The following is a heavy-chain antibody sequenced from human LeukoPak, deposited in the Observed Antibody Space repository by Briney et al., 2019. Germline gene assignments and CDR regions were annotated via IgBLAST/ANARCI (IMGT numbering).Heavy chain of an antibody. V-gene: IGHV3-48*03. CDR2: ISSSSSTI. J-gene: IGHJ4*02. CDR3: ARGDDTAMVTG. CDR1: GFTFSSYE. D-gene: IGHD5-18*01. Sequence: GGSLRLSCAASGFTFSSYEMNWVRQAPGKGLEWVSYISSSSSTIYYADSVKGRFTISRDNAKNSLYLQMNSLRAEDTAVYYCARGDDTAMVTGWGQGTLVTVSS.